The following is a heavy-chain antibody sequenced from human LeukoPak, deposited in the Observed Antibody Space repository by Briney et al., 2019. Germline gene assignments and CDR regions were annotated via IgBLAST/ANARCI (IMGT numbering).Heavy chain of an antibody. D-gene: IGHD4-11*01. CDR3: ARMVESTVTIAFENWFDP. CDR2: IYYSGST. Sequence: SETLSLTCTVSGGSISSGSYYWSWIRQPAGKGLERIGHIYYSGSTNYNPSLKSRVTISVDTSKNQFSLKLSSVTAADTAVYYCARMVESTVTIAFENWFDPWGQGTLVTVSS. V-gene: IGHV4-61*10. J-gene: IGHJ5*02. CDR1: GGSISSGSYY.